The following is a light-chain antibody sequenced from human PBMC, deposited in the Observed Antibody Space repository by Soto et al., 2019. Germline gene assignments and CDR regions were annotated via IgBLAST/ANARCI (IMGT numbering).Light chain of an antibody. CDR2: LNSDGSH. CDR3: QTWGTGIHYV. CDR1: SGHSSYA. Sequence: QLVRTQSPSASASLGASVKLTCTLSSGHSSYAIAWHQQQPEKGPRYLMKLNSDGSHSKGDGIPDRFSGSSSGAERYLTISSLQSEDEAEYYCQTWGTGIHYVFGTGTKLTVL. J-gene: IGLJ1*01. V-gene: IGLV4-69*01.